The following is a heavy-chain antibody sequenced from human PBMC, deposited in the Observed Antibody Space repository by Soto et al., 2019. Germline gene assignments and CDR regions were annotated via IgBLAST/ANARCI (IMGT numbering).Heavy chain of an antibody. CDR2: IYSGGST. Sequence: PGGSLRLSCAASGFTVSSNYMSWVRQAPGKGLEWVSVIYSGGSTYYADSVNGRFTISRDNSKNTLYLQMNSLRAEDTAVYYCARDSASTYYDFWSGSYYFDYWGQGTLVTVSS. CDR1: GFTVSSNY. J-gene: IGHJ4*02. CDR3: ARDSASTYYDFWSGSYYFDY. D-gene: IGHD3-3*01. V-gene: IGHV3-66*01.